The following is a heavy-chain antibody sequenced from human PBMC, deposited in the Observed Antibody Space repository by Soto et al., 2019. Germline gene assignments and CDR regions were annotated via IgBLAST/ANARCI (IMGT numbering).Heavy chain of an antibody. Sequence: AKLLESGGSWVRPGGSVRLSCAASGSRFSSEGMPWVRQAHGKGLVWVSATAGRGSTTFYADSVKGRFTISRDNSKNTLFLQMNNLRAEDTALYFCAKTGRTGSGIHYWVPVDWGQGTLVTVS. CDR1: GSRFSSEG. J-gene: IGHJ4*02. V-gene: IGHV3-23*01. CDR3: AKTGRTGSGIHYWVPVD. CDR2: TAGRGSTT. D-gene: IGHD1-26*01.